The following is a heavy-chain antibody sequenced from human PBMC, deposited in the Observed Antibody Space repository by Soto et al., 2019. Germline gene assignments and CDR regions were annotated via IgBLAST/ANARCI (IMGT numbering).Heavy chain of an antibody. J-gene: IGHJ4*02. CDR3: ARQIYDSDTGPNFQYYFDS. CDR1: GYSFAGYW. Sequence: PGESLKISCNGSGYSFAGYWITWVRQKPGKGLEWMGRSDPSDSQTYYSPSFRGHVTISATKSITTVFLQWSSLRASVTAMYYCARQIYDSDTGPNFQYYFDSWGQGTPVTVSS. D-gene: IGHD3-22*01. CDR2: SDPSDSQT. V-gene: IGHV5-10-1*01.